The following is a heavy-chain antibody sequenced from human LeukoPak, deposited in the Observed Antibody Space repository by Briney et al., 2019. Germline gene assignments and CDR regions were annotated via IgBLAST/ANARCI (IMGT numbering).Heavy chain of an antibody. V-gene: IGHV3-74*01. CDR2: INIDGSTI. CDR1: GFTFSSYW. CDR3: ARAGQFRFDY. D-gene: IGHD4-11*01. J-gene: IGHJ4*02. Sequence: GGSLTHSCVPSGFTFSSYWMHWVRQAPGKGLVWVSRINIDGSTINYADSVKGRFTISRDNAKNTLYLQMNSLRAEDTAVYYCARAGQFRFDYWGQGTVDSVSS.